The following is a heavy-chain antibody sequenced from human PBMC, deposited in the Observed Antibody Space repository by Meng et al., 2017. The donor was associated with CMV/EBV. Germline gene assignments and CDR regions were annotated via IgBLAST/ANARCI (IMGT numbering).Heavy chain of an antibody. CDR3: ATYFYCSSTSCSTGYYYYGMDV. J-gene: IGHJ6*02. V-gene: IGHV1-24*01. D-gene: IGHD2-2*01. Sequence: ASVKVSCKVSGYTLTELSMRWVRQAPGKGLEWMGGFDPEDGETIYAQKFQGRVNMTEDTSTDTAYMGLSRLRSEDTAVSYCATYFYCSSTSCSTGYYYYGMDVWGQGTTVTVSS. CDR2: FDPEDGET. CDR1: GYTLTELS.